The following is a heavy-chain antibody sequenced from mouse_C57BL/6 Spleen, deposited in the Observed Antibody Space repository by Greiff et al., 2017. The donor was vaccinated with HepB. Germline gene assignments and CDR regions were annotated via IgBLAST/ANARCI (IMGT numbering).Heavy chain of an antibody. CDR2: IYPGDGDT. J-gene: IGHJ4*01. Sequence: VKLQESGAELVKPGASVKISCKASGYAFSSYWMNWVKQRPGKGLEWIGQIYPGDGDTNYNGKFKGKATLTADKSSSTAYMQLSSLTSEDSAVYFCARHGSSLYYAMDYWGQGTSVTVSS. CDR3: ARHGSSLYYAMDY. D-gene: IGHD1-1*01. CDR1: GYAFSSYW. V-gene: IGHV1-80*01.